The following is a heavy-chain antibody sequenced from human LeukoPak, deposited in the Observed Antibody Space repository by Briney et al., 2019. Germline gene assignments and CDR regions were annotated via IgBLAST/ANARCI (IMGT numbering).Heavy chain of an antibody. D-gene: IGHD2-15*01. V-gene: IGHV4-59*01. CDR2: MYYSGSP. CDR3: ARDSCSGGRRYSDYFDY. J-gene: IGHJ4*02. CDR1: GGSISTYY. Sequence: PSETLSLTCTVSGGSISTYYWSWIRQPPGKGLEWIGYMYYSGSPNYNPSLKSRVTISVDTSKNQFSLKLTSVTAADTAVYYCARDSCSGGRRYSDYFDYWGQGTLVTVSS.